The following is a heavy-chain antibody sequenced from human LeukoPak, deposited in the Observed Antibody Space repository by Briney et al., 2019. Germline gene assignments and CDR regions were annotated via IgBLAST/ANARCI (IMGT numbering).Heavy chain of an antibody. CDR1: GGTFSSYA. J-gene: IGHJ4*02. D-gene: IGHD4-17*01. CDR2: IIPILGIA. CDR3: ARSPTVVTPFDY. V-gene: IGHV1-69*04. Sequence: GASVKVSCKASGGTFSSYAISWVRQAPGQGLEWMGRIIPILGIANYAQKFQGRVTITADKSTSTAYMELSSLRSEDTAVYYCARSPTVVTPFDYWGQGTLVTVSS.